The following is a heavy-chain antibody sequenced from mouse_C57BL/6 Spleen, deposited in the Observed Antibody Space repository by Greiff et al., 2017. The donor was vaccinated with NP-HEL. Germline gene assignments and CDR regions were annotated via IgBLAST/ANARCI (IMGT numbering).Heavy chain of an antibody. CDR1: GYTFTSYR. CDR2: INPSNGGT. V-gene: IGHV1-53*01. CDR3: AREGLRPYWYFDV. D-gene: IGHD3-1*01. Sequence: QVQLQQSGAELVKPGASVKLSCKASGYTFTSYRMHWVKQRPGQGLEWIGNINPSNGGTNYNEKFKSKATLTVDKSSSTAYMQLSSLTSEDSAVYYCAREGLRPYWYFDVWGTGTTVTVSS. J-gene: IGHJ1*03.